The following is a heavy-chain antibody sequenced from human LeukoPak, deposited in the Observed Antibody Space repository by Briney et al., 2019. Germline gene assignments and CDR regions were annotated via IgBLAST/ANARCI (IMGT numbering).Heavy chain of an antibody. CDR3: TRAYNDYGDSEFDY. Sequence: VSVKGRFTISRDNAKNSLYLQMNSLRAEDTAMYYCTRAYNDYGDSEFDYWGQGTLVTVSS. D-gene: IGHD4-17*01. V-gene: IGHV3-21*01. J-gene: IGHJ4*02.